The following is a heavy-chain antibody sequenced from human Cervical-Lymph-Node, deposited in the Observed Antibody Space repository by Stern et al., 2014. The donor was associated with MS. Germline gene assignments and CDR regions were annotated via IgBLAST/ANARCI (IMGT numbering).Heavy chain of an antibody. V-gene: IGHV3-33*01. CDR3: AREGGNTAEYFQH. J-gene: IGHJ1*01. CDR2: ICYDGSNR. Sequence: VQLVESGGGVVQPGRSLRLSCAASGFTFSSSGMHWVRQAPGKGLEWLAIICYDGSNRYYADSVKGRFTISRDNSKNTLYLQMNSLRADDTAVYYCAREGGNTAEYFQHWGQGTLVTVSS. CDR1: GFTFSSSG. D-gene: IGHD4-23*01.